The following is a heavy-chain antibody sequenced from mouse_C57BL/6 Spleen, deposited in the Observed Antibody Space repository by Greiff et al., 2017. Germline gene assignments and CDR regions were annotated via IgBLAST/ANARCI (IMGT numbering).Heavy chain of an antibody. Sequence: EVQLQQSGPELVKPGASVKISCKASGYTFTDYYMNWVKQSHGKSLEWIGDINPNNGGTSYNQKFKGKATLTVDKSSSTAYMELRSLTSEDSAVYYCARSSCSGAMDYWGQGTSVTVSS. D-gene: IGHD1-1*01. J-gene: IGHJ4*01. CDR3: ARSSCSGAMDY. V-gene: IGHV1-26*01. CDR1: GYTFTDYY. CDR2: INPNNGGT.